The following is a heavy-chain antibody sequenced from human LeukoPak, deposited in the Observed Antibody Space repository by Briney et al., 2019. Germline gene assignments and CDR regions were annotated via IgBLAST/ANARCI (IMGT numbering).Heavy chain of an antibody. V-gene: IGHV3-9*01. CDR2: ISWNSGSI. CDR3: AHIGYSSGWLDY. CDR1: GFTFDDYA. D-gene: IGHD6-19*01. J-gene: IGHJ4*02. Sequence: GGSLRLSCAASGFTFDDYAMHWVRQAPGKGLEWVSGISWNSGSIGYADSVKGRFTISRDNAKNSLYLQMNSLRAEDTALYNCAHIGYSSGWLDYWGQGTLVTVSS.